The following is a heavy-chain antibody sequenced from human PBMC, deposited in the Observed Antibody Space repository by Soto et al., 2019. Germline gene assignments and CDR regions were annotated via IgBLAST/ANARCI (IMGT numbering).Heavy chain of an antibody. CDR2: IYPGDSDT. D-gene: IGHD3-9*01. CDR3: ARHATYYDILSGYYFDY. J-gene: IGHJ4*02. V-gene: IGHV5-51*01. Sequence: GESLKISCKGSGYSFTSYKIGWVRQMAGKGLEWMGIIYPGDSDTRYSPSFQGQVTISADKSTSTAYLQWSSLKASDTAMYYCARHATYYDILSGYYFDYSGQGTLVTVSS. CDR1: GYSFTSYK.